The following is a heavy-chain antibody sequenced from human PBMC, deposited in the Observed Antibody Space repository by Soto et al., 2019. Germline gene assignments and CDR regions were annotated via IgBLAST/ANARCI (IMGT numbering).Heavy chain of an antibody. CDR3: AKVAAFLIVSFAPNWFDP. CDR1: GFTFSSYA. J-gene: IGHJ5*02. Sequence: GGSLRLSCAASGFTFSSYAMSWVRQAPGKGLEWVSAISGSGGSTYYADSVKGRFTISRDNSKNTLYLQMNSLRAEDTAVYYCAKVAAFLIVSFAPNWFDPWGQGTLVTVSS. CDR2: ISGSGGST. V-gene: IGHV3-23*01. D-gene: IGHD3-16*02.